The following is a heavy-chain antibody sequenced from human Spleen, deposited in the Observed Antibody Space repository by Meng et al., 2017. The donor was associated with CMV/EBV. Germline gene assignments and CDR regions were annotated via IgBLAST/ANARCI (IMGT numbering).Heavy chain of an antibody. J-gene: IGHJ6*02. CDR3: ARTIFGVVTPDYYYYYGMDV. CDR2: INPNSGGT. CDR1: GYTFTGHF. Sequence: ASVKVSCKASGYTFTGHFMHWVRQAPGQGLEWVGWINPNSGGTNYAQKLQGRVTMTTDTSTSTAYMELRSLRSDDTAVYYCARTIFGVVTPDYYYYYGMDVWGQGTTVTVSS. V-gene: IGHV1-2*02. D-gene: IGHD3-3*01.